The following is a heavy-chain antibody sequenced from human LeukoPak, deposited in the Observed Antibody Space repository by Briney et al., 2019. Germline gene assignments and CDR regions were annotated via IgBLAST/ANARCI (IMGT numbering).Heavy chain of an antibody. V-gene: IGHV3-48*03. J-gene: IGHJ6*04. CDR1: GFTFSSFE. CDR2: ISSSGRTT. D-gene: IGHD3-10*02. CDR3: AELGITMIGGV. Sequence: PGGSLRLSCAASGFTFSSFEMNWVRQAPGKGLEWVSYISSSGRTTYHADSVKGRFTFSRDNAKNSLYLQMNSLRAEDTAVYYCAELGITMIGGVWGKGTTVTISS.